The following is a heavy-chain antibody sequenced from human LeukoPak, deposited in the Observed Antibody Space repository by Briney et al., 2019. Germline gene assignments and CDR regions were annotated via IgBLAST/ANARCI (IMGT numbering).Heavy chain of an antibody. J-gene: IGHJ4*02. Sequence: QSGGSLRLSCAASGFTFSSYAMHWVRQAPGKGLEWVAVISYDGSNKYYADSVKGRFTISRDNSKNTLYLQMNSLRAEDTAVYYCASLTRRGYSSLSDQREDILDYWGQGTLVTVSS. CDR2: ISYDGSNK. V-gene: IGHV3-30-3*01. CDR1: GFTFSSYA. CDR3: ASLTRRGYSSLSDQREDILDY. D-gene: IGHD6-6*01.